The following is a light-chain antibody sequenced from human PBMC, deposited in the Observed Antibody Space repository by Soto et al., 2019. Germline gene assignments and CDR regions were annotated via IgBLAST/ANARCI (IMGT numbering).Light chain of an antibody. V-gene: IGLV2-14*01. CDR3: NSHTTNSSLV. Sequence: QSVLTQPASVTGSPGQSITISCTGSSSDVGTYDYVSWYQQHPGKAPKLMIYEVNNRPSGVSDRFSGSKSGNTASLTISGLQAEDEADYYCNSHTTNSSLVFGGGTKVTVL. CDR2: EVN. J-gene: IGLJ2*01. CDR1: SSDVGTYDY.